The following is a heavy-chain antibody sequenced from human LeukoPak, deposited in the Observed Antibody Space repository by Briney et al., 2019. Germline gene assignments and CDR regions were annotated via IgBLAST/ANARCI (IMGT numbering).Heavy chain of an antibody. CDR2: IKQDGSQK. CDR1: GFTSSSYW. Sequence: PGGSLRLSCAASGFTSSSYWMSWVRQAPGKGLEWVGNIKQDGSQKYYMDSVKGRVTISRDNAKNSVDLQMNSLRAEDTAVYYCARKNDGFDLWGQGTMVTVSS. CDR3: ARKNDGFDL. J-gene: IGHJ3*01. V-gene: IGHV3-7*04.